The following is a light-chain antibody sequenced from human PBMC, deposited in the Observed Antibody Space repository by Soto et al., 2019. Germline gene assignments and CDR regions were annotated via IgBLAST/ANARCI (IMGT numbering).Light chain of an antibody. CDR1: QSMSTY. Sequence: DIQMTQSPSSLSASVGDRVTITCRASQSMSTYLNWFQQKPGKAPKVLIYGASSLQSGVPSRFSGSGSGTDFTLPISNLQPEDVATYYCRQRYKTPLTVGGGTKVEIK. J-gene: IGKJ4*01. CDR3: RQRYKTPLT. V-gene: IGKV1-39*01. CDR2: GAS.